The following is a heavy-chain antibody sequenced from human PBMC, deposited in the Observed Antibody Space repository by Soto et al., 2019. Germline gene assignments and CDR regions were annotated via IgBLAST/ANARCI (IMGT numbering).Heavy chain of an antibody. J-gene: IGHJ4*02. CDR3: ARDLLYGDYPLDY. CDR2: INAGNGNT. D-gene: IGHD4-17*01. Sequence: ASVKVSCKASGYTFTSYAMHWVRQAPVQRLEWMGWINAGNGNTKYSQKFQGRVTITRDTSASTAYMELSSLRSEDTAVYYCARDLLYGDYPLDYWGQGTLVTVAS. V-gene: IGHV1-3*01. CDR1: GYTFTSYA.